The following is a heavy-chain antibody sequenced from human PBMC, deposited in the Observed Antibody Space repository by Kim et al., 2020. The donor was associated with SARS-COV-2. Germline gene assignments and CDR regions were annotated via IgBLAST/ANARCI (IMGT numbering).Heavy chain of an antibody. Sequence: NYAQKLQGRVTMTTDTSTSTAYMELRSLRSDDTAVYYCARAPYGDYHIDYWGQGTLVTVSS. J-gene: IGHJ4*02. D-gene: IGHD4-17*01. V-gene: IGHV1-18*01. CDR3: ARAPYGDYHIDY.